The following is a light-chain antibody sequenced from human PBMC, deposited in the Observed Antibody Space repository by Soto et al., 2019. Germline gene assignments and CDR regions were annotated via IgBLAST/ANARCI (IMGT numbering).Light chain of an antibody. CDR1: QSVSSS. V-gene: IGKV3-15*01. CDR2: GAS. CDR3: QPYNNWSRM. Sequence: EIVMTHSPATLSVSPGERPTLSCRASQSVSSSLAWYQQKPGQAPRLLIYGASTRATGIPARFSGSGSGTEFPLTLSSLQSEDFAVYYCQPYNNWSRMFGQGIKV. J-gene: IGKJ1*01.